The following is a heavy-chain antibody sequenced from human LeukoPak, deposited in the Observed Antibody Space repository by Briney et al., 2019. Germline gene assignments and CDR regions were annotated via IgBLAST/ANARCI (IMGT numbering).Heavy chain of an antibody. D-gene: IGHD4-17*01. CDR2: VYTSGTT. Sequence: SETLSLTCSVSGGSISNYYWSWIRQPAGKGLEWIGRVYTSGTTNFNPSLESRVTMSVDTSKNQFSLKLSSVTAADTAVYYCARDFYGDYGLFDYWGQGTLVTVSS. V-gene: IGHV4-4*07. CDR3: ARDFYGDYGLFDY. CDR1: GGSISNYY. J-gene: IGHJ4*02.